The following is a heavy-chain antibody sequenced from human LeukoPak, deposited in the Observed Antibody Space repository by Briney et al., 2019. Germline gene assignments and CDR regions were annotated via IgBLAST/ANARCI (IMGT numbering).Heavy chain of an antibody. CDR2: ISAYNGNT. CDR3: ARDVLYYDILTGYYNPYYYYMDV. V-gene: IGHV1-18*01. CDR1: GYTFTSYG. D-gene: IGHD3-9*01. J-gene: IGHJ6*03. Sequence: ASVKVSCKASGYTFTSYGISWVRQAPGQGLEWMGWISAYNGNTNYAQKLQGRVTMTTDTSTSTAYMELRSLRSVDTAVYYCARDVLYYDILTGYYNPYYYYMDVWGKGTTVTISS.